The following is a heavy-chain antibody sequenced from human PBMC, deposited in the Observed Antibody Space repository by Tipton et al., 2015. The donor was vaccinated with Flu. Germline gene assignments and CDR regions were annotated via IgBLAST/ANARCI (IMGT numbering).Heavy chain of an antibody. CDR1: GGSITAATSY. J-gene: IGHJ6*02. V-gene: IGHV4-39*07. CDR2: IYYSGST. CDR3: ARGSSGWYINGMDV. D-gene: IGHD6-19*01. Sequence: TLSLTCSVSGGSITAATSYWGLIRQPPGKGLEWIGSIYYSGSTYYNPSLKSRVTISVDTSKSQFSLKLSPVTAADTAVYYCARGSSGWYINGMDVWGQGTTVTVSS.